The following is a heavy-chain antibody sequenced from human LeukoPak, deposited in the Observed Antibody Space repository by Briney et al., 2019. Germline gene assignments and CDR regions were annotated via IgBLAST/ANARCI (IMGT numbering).Heavy chain of an antibody. D-gene: IGHD6-6*01. V-gene: IGHV1-8*01. CDR1: GYTFTSYD. CDR2: MNPNSGNT. J-gene: IGHJ6*03. Sequence: ASVKVSCKASGYTFTSYDINCVRQATGQGLEWMGWMNPNSGNTGYAQKFQGRVTMTRNTSISTAYMELSRLRSEDTAVYYCARGRSSSPDYYYYMDGWGKGTTVTVSS. CDR3: ARGRSSSPDYYYYMDG.